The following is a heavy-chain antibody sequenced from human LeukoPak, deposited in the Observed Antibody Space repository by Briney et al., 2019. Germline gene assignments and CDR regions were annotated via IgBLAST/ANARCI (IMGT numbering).Heavy chain of an antibody. D-gene: IGHD3-10*01. CDR1: GFTVSSNY. Sequence: GGSLRLSCAASGFTVSSNYMSRVRQAPGKGLEWVSVIYSGGSTYYADSVKGRFTISRDNSKNTLYLQMNSLRAEDTAVYYCARAVAGGEYYFDYWGQGTLVTVSS. J-gene: IGHJ4*02. CDR3: ARAVAGGEYYFDY. CDR2: IYSGGST. V-gene: IGHV3-66*02.